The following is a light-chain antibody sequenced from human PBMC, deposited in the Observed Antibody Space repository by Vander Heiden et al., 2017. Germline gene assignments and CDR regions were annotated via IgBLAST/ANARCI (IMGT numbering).Light chain of an antibody. CDR2: STS. CDR3: VLYVGSGTWV. Sequence: QTVVTQEPSFSVSPGGTVTLTCGLSSGSVSTTYYPSWDQQTPGQAPRTLIYSTSTRSSGVPDRFSGSILGNKAALTITGAQADDESDYYCVLYVGSGTWVFGGGTKLTVL. V-gene: IGLV8-61*01. CDR1: SGSVSTTYY. J-gene: IGLJ3*02.